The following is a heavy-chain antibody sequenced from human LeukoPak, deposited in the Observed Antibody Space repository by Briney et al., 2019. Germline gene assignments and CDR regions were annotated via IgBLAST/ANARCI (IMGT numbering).Heavy chain of an antibody. J-gene: IGHJ4*02. V-gene: IGHV3-30*18. CDR3: AKDLSGSGGDGAWEFDY. Sequence: GGSLRPSCAASGFTFSSYGMHWVRQAPGKGLEWVAVISYDGSNKYYADSVKGRFTISRDNSKNTLYLQMNSLRAEDTAVYYCAKDLSGSGGDGAWEFDYWGQGTLVTVSS. CDR1: GFTFSSYG. D-gene: IGHD2-15*01. CDR2: ISYDGSNK.